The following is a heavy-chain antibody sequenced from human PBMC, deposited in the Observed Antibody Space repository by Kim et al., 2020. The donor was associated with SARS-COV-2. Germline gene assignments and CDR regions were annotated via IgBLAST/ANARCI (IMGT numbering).Heavy chain of an antibody. Sequence: SVKVSCKASGGTFSSYAISWVRQAPGQGLEWMGGIIPIFGTANYAQKFQGRVTITADESTSTAYMELSSLRSEDTAVYYCARGEMATIITAFDYWGQGTLVTVSS. CDR2: IIPIFGTA. J-gene: IGHJ4*02. CDR3: ARGEMATIITAFDY. D-gene: IGHD5-12*01. CDR1: GGTFSSYA. V-gene: IGHV1-69*13.